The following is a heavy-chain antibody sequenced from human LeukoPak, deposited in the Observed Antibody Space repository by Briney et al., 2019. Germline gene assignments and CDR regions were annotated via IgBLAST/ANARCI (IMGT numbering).Heavy chain of an antibody. CDR3: ARDGWELGDY. V-gene: IGHV4-39*07. CDR1: GGSISGSNYY. J-gene: IGHJ4*02. D-gene: IGHD1-26*01. Sequence: SEALSLTCTVSGGSISGSNYYWGWSRQAPGKGVEWIGSVYYSGIAHYNPSLKSRATISVDLSSNQFSLRLSSVTAADTAVYYCARDGWELGDYWGQGTLITVSS. CDR2: VYYSGIA.